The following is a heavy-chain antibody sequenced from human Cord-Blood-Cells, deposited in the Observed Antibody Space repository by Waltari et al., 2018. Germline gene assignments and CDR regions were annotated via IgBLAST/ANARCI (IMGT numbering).Heavy chain of an antibody. Sequence: QVQLQESGPGLVKPSGTLSLTCAVSGGSISSSNWWSWVRQPPGKGREWIGEIYHSGSTNYNPSLKSHVTISVDKSKNQFSLKQSSVTASDTSVYYCSRERRAAHRYYFDYWGQGTLVTVSS. V-gene: IGHV4-4*02. J-gene: IGHJ4*02. D-gene: IGHD6-13*01. CDR1: GGSISSSNW. CDR3: SRERRAAHRYYFDY. CDR2: IYHSGST.